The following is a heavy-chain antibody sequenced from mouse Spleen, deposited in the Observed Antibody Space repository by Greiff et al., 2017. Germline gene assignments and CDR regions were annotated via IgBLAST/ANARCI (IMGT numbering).Heavy chain of an antibody. J-gene: IGHJ2*01. CDR1: GYTFTDYA. D-gene: IGHD1-2*01. CDR3: ARGLLRLREYFDY. CDR2: ISTYYGDA. Sequence: QVQLQQSGAELVRPGVSVKISCKGSGYTFTDYAMHWVKQSHAKSLEWIGVISTYYGDASYNQKFKGKATMTVDKSSSTAYMELARLTSEDSAIYYCARGLLRLREYFDYWGQGTTLTVSS. V-gene: IGHV1S137*01.